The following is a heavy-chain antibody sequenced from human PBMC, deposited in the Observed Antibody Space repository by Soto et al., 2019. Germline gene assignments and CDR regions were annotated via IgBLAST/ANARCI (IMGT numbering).Heavy chain of an antibody. CDR3: ARHLLGSSSTSWAFAY. CDR2: IYYSGST. Sequence: QLQLQESGPGLVKPSETLSLTCTVSGGSISSSSYYWGWIRQPPGKGLEWIGSIYYSGSTYYNPSLKSRVTISVDTSKNQFSLKLSSVTAADTAVYYCARHLLGSSSTSWAFAYWGQGTLVTVSS. V-gene: IGHV4-39*01. CDR1: GGSISSSSYY. D-gene: IGHD2-2*01. J-gene: IGHJ4*02.